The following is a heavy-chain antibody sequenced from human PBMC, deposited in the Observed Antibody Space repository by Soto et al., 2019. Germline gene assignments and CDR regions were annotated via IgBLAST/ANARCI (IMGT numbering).Heavy chain of an antibody. D-gene: IGHD2-2*01. CDR2: IYYSGST. V-gene: IGHV4-39*02. J-gene: IGHJ6*03. CDR3: AREDCSSTSCYYTPYYYYYYMDV. CDR1: GGSISSSSYY. Sequence: SQTLSLTCTVSGGSISSSSYYWGWIRQPPGKGLEWIGSIYYSGSTYYNPSLKSRVTISVDTSKNQFSLKLSSVTAADTAVYYCAREDCSSTSCYYTPYYYYYYMDVWGKGTTVTVSS.